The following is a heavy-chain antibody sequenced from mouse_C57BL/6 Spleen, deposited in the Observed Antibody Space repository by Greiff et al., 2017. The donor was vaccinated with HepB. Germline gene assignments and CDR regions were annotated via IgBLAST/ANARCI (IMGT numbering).Heavy chain of an antibody. CDR2: ISYDGSN. Sequence: ESGPGLVKPSQSLSLTCSVTGYSITSGYYWNWIRQFPGNKLEWMGYISYDGSNNYNPSLKNRISITRDTTKNQFFMKLNSVTTEDTATYYCAREDYYVSNPFDYWGQGTTLTVSS. J-gene: IGHJ2*01. D-gene: IGHD1-1*01. CDR3: AREDYYVSNPFDY. V-gene: IGHV3-6*01. CDR1: GYSITSGYY.